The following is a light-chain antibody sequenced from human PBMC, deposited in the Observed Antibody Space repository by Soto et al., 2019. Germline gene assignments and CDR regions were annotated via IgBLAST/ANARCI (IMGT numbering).Light chain of an antibody. V-gene: IGKV3-20*01. J-gene: IGKJ5*01. CDR2: GAS. CDR1: QSVSNNY. Sequence: EVVLTQSPGTLSLSPGERATLSCRASQSVSNNYLAWYQQKPGQAPRLLIFGASSRASGIPDRFSGGGSGTDFTLTISRLEPEDFTVYYCQQYGTSPPITFGQGTRLEIK. CDR3: QQYGTSPPIT.